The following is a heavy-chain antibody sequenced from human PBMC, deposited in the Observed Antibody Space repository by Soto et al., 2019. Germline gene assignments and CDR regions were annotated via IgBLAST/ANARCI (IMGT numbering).Heavy chain of an antibody. CDR1: GYNFTNYW. CDR2: IYPGDSDT. J-gene: IGHJ6*02. D-gene: IGHD3-10*01. V-gene: IGHV5-51*01. CDR3: AGGGVRGVVTRTRDYYGMDV. Sequence: PGESLKISCKGPGYNFTNYWIGWVRQMPGKGLESMGIIYPGDSDTRYSPSFQGQVTISADKSISTAYLQWSSLKASDTAMYYCAGGGVRGVVTRTRDYYGMDVWGQGTTVTVSS.